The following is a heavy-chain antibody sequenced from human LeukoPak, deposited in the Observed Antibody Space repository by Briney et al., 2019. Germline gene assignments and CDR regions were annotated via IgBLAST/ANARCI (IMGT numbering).Heavy chain of an antibody. CDR3: AKDFVDYDSSGYPNWFDP. CDR2: ISGSGGST. CDR1: GFTFSSYG. Sequence: PGGSLRLSCAASGFTFSSYGMNWVRQAPGKGLEWVSAISGSGGSTYYADSVKGRFTISRDNSKNTLYLQMNSLRAEDTAVYYCAKDFVDYDSSGYPNWFDPWGQGTLVTVSS. V-gene: IGHV3-23*01. J-gene: IGHJ5*02. D-gene: IGHD3-22*01.